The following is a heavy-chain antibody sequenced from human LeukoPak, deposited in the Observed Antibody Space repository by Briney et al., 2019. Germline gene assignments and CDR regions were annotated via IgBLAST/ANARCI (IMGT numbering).Heavy chain of an antibody. D-gene: IGHD4-11*01. CDR2: IYYTGGT. V-gene: IGHV4-39*01. J-gene: IGHJ4*02. CDR3: VRHGGTRVTLVEVYYFDS. Sequence: SETLSLTCSVSGGSITSSSYYWGWIRQPPEKGLEWIGSIYYTGGTYYSPSLKSRVTISVDTSKNQFSLKLSSVTAADTAVYYCVRHGGTRVTLVEVYYFDSWGQGTLVTVSS. CDR1: GGSITSSSYY.